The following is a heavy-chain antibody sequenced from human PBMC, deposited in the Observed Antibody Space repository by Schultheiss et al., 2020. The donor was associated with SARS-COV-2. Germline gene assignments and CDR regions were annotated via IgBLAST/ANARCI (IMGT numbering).Heavy chain of an antibody. D-gene: IGHD1-26*01. V-gene: IGHV4-59*08. Sequence: SETLSLTCTVSGVSISSYCWNWIRQSPGKGLEWIGFIHDSGITNYNPSLKSRVTISVDTSKNQFSLKLTSVIAADTAVYYCARAGFKEVGAAFDYWGQGTLVTVSS. CDR3: ARAGFKEVGAAFDY. J-gene: IGHJ4*02. CDR1: GVSISSYC. CDR2: IHDSGIT.